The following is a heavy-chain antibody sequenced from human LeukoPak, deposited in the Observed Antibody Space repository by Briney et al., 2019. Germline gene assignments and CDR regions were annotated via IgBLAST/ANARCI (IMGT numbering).Heavy chain of an antibody. V-gene: IGHV3-53*01. D-gene: IGHD3-10*01. J-gene: IGHJ4*02. CDR1: GFIVSSNY. CDR2: IYSGGST. Sequence: GGSLRLSCAASGFIVSSNYMSWVRQAPGKGLEWVSLIYSGGSTYYADSVKGRFTISRDNSKNTVYLQMNSLRAEDTAVYYCAKVSAVTRGHFDYWGQGNLVTVSS. CDR3: AKVSAVTRGHFDY.